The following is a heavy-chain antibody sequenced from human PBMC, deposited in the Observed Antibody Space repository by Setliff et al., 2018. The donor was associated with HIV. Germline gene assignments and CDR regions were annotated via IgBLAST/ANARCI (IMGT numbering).Heavy chain of an antibody. CDR1: GYTFSDYD. CDR2: ISGYSGHT. D-gene: IGHD6-13*01. CDR3: AREHSTTWPYFDF. V-gene: IGHV1-18*01. J-gene: IGHJ4*02. Sequence: ASVKVSCKASGYTFSDYDVAWVRQAPGQGIEWMGWISGYSGHTSYAQKIQGRVTMTTDTSTSTAYMELRSLRSDDTAVYFCAREHSTTWPYFDFWGQGTLVTVSS.